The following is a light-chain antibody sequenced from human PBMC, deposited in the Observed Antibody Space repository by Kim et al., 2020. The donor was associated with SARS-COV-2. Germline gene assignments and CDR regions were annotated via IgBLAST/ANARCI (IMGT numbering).Light chain of an antibody. CDR1: TGPVTNGHY. V-gene: IGLV7-46*01. Sequence: PGGTVTLTCGSSTGPVTNGHYPYWFQQKPGQVPRTLIYDTSNKDSWTPARFSGYLLGGKAAMTLSDAQPEDEADYYCSVLHNGGRPFGGGTQLTVL. CDR2: DTS. J-gene: IGLJ2*01. CDR3: SVLHNGGRP.